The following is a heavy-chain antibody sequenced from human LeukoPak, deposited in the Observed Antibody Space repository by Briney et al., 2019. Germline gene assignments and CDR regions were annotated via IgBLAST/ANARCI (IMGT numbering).Heavy chain of an antibody. J-gene: IGHJ3*02. CDR1: GFTFSIYW. D-gene: IGHD3-10*01. CDR3: ARDRGTPDAFDI. V-gene: IGHV3-74*01. CDR2: INSDGSST. Sequence: GGSLRLSFAASGFTFSIYWMHWVRQVPGKGQVWVSRINSDGSSTTYADSVKGRFTISRDNAKNTLYLPMNSLRAEDTAVYYCARDRGTPDAFDIWGQGTMVTVSS.